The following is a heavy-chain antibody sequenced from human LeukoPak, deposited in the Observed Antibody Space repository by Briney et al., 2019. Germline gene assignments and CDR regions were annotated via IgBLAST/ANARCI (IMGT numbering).Heavy chain of an antibody. Sequence: ASVKVSCKASGYTFTSYGISWVRQAPGQGLEWMGWISAYNGNTNYAQKLQGRVTMTRDTSTSTVYMELSSLRSEDTAVYYCARDPATRNWFDPWGQGTLVTVSS. CDR2: ISAYNGNT. V-gene: IGHV1-18*01. CDR1: GYTFTSYG. CDR3: ARDPATRNWFDP. J-gene: IGHJ5*02.